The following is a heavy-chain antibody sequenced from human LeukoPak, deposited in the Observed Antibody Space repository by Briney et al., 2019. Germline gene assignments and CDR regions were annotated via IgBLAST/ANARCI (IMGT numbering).Heavy chain of an antibody. V-gene: IGHV3-48*02. CDR2: ISTSSSI. J-gene: IGHJ3*02. Sequence: GGSLRLSCAASGFTFSSYTMSWVRQAPGRGLEWVSYISTSSSISYADSVEGRFTISRDNAKNSLCLQMNSLRDEDTAVYYCARENIVVVTAIRDAFDIWGQGTMVTVSS. CDR1: GFTFSSYT. CDR3: ARENIVVVTAIRDAFDI. D-gene: IGHD2-21*02.